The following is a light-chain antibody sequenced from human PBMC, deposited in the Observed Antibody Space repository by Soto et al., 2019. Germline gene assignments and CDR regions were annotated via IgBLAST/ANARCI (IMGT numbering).Light chain of an antibody. CDR3: QSYDSSLSGSYV. CDR2: SNN. CDR1: SSNIGAGYD. V-gene: IGLV1-40*01. Sequence: QSVLTQLPSVSGAPGQRVTISCTGSSSNIGAGYDVHWYQRLPGTAPKVLIYSNNNRPSGVPDRFSGSKSGTSASLAITGLQAEDEADYYCQSYDSSLSGSYVFGTGTKLTVL. J-gene: IGLJ1*01.